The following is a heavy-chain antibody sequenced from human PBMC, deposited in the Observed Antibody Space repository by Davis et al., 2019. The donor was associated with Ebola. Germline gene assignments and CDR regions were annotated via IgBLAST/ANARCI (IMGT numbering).Heavy chain of an antibody. CDR3: TRHVSGDFWYFDL. Sequence: GESLKISCAASGFTFSSYTLHWVRQAPGKGLEWVAVISYDGDNNYHADSVQGRFTISRDNSKNTLYLQMNSLRAEDTAVYYCTRHVSGDFWYFDLWGRGTLVTVSS. V-gene: IGHV3-30*04. D-gene: IGHD4-17*01. J-gene: IGHJ2*01. CDR1: GFTFSSYT. CDR2: ISYDGDNN.